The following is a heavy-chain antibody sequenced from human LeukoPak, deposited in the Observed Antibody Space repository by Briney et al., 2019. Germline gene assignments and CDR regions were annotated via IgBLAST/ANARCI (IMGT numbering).Heavy chain of an antibody. CDR3: ARGGERRLLGYYGMDV. J-gene: IGHJ6*02. V-gene: IGHV3-74*01. CDR1: GFTFSTSW. D-gene: IGHD1-1*01. CDR2: MNTDGTLT. Sequence: GGSLRLSCAASGFTFSTSWMHWVRQAPGKGLVWVSRMNTDGTLTAYADSVKGRFTVSRDNTKNTLSLQMNSLRAEDTAVYYCARGGERRLLGYYGMDVWGQGTTVTVSS.